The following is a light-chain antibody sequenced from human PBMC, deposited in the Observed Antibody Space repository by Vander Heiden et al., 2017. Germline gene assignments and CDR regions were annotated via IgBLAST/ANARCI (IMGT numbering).Light chain of an antibody. CDR3: QSYDSSNWV. CDR2: EDN. V-gene: IGLV6-57*01. Sequence: FMLTQPHSVSESPGKTVTISCTRSSGSIARNYVQWYQQRPGSSPTTVIYEDNQRPSGVPDRFSSSIDSSSNSASLTISGLKTEDEADYYCQSYDSSNWVFGGGTKLTVL. CDR1: SGSIARNY. J-gene: IGLJ3*02.